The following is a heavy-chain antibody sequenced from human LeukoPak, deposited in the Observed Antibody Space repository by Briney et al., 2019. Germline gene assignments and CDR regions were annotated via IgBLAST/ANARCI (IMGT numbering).Heavy chain of an antibody. D-gene: IGHD6-13*01. CDR1: GFTFSNYG. CDR3: AKAAAAPGFDF. CDR2: VSGSGDRM. J-gene: IGHJ4*02. Sequence: PGGSLRLSCAASGFTFSNYGMHWVRQAPGKGLEWVATVSGSGDRMYHADSVKGRFTISRDNSKNTIYLQMNSLRAEDTALYYCAKAAAAPGFDFWGQGTLVTVSS. V-gene: IGHV3-23*01.